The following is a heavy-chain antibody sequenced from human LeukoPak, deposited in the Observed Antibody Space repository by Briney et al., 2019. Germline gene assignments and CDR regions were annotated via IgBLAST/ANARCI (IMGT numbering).Heavy chain of an antibody. CDR2: IYYSGST. CDR3: ARDGVAYYYDSSGFSH. CDR1: GGSISHYY. J-gene: IGHJ4*02. Sequence: SETLSLTCTVSGGSISHYYWSWIRQPPGKGLEWIGYIYYSGSTNYNPSLKSRVTISVDTSKNQFSLKLSSVTAADTAVYYCARDGVAYYYDSSGFSHWGQGTLVTVSS. V-gene: IGHV4-59*01. D-gene: IGHD3-22*01.